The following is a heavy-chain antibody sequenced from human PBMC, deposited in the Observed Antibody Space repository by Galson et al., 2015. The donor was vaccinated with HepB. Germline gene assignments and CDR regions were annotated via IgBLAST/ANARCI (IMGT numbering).Heavy chain of an antibody. D-gene: IGHD3-9*01. Sequence: SVKVSCKASGYTFTGHYMHWVRQAPRQGLEWMGRIDPHSGGTNYAQKFQGRVTMTGDMSISTAYMEVSRLRSDDTAVYYCARSRTSYDILTGLPPPYFFDYWGQGTLVTVSS. CDR2: IDPHSGGT. CDR1: GYTFTGHY. V-gene: IGHV1-2*06. CDR3: ARSRTSYDILTGLPPPYFFDY. J-gene: IGHJ4*02.